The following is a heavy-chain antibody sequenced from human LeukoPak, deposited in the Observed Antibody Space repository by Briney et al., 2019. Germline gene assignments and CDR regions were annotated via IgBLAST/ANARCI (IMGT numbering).Heavy chain of an antibody. D-gene: IGHD3-16*01. CDR1: GYTFTSYG. CDR2: IIPILGIA. CDR3: ARGHGVDFDY. Sequence: SVKVSCKASGYTFTSYGISWVRQAPGQGLEWMGRIIPILGIANYAQEFQGRVTITADKSTSTAYMELSSLRSEDTAVYYCARGHGVDFDYWGQGTLVTVSS. J-gene: IGHJ4*02. V-gene: IGHV1-69*04.